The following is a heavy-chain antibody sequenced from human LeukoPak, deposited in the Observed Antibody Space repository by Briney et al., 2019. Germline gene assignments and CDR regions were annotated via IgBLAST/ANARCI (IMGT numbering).Heavy chain of an antibody. J-gene: IGHJ3*02. CDR2: ISSGSSTI. Sequence: GGSLRLSCAASGFTFSSYSMNWVRQAPGKGLEWVSYISSGSSTIYYADSVKGRFTISRDNAKNSLYLQMNSLRAEDTAVYYCAGGEYDFWSGYLDAFDIWGQGTMVTVSS. CDR1: GFTFSSYS. CDR3: AGGEYDFWSGYLDAFDI. V-gene: IGHV3-48*01. D-gene: IGHD3-3*01.